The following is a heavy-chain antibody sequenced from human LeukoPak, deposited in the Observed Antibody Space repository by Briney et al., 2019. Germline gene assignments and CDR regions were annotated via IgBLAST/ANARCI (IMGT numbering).Heavy chain of an antibody. J-gene: IGHJ4*02. CDR1: GFTVSSNY. D-gene: IGHD4-11*01. Sequence: GGSLRLSCAASGFTVSSNYMSWVRQAPGKGLQWVANIKHDGSEKYYVDSVMGRFTISRDNAKNSVYLQLSSLRAEDTAVYYCAKGGSSYSEMDYWGQGTLVTVSS. CDR3: AKGGSSYSEMDY. CDR2: IKHDGSEK. V-gene: IGHV3-7*01.